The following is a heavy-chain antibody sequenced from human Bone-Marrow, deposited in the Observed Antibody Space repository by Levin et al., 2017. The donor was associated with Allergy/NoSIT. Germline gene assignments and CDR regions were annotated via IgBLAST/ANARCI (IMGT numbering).Heavy chain of an antibody. CDR3: ARHRGLASPGGMDV. D-gene: IGHD3-3*02. J-gene: IGHJ6*02. CDR2: VYDSKNT. CDR1: GDSVSSSTYY. V-gene: IGHV4-39*07. Sequence: RASETLSLTCSVTGDSVSSSTYYWAWIRQPPGKGLEWIGSVYDSKNTFYNPSLQSRVTISDDTSMNHFSLRLSSMTAADTAVYYCARHRGLASPGGMDVWGLGTTVTVSS.